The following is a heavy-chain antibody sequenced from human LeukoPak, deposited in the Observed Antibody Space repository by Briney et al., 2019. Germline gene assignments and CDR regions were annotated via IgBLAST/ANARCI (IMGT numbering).Heavy chain of an antibody. D-gene: IGHD1-26*01. CDR2: INQDGSEK. CDR1: GFTFSSYW. CDR3: ANAYGGNSDY. J-gene: IGHJ4*02. V-gene: IGHV3-7*01. Sequence: PEGSLRLSCAASGFTFSSYWMSWVRQAPGKGLEWVANINQDGSEKYYVDSVKGRFTISRDNAEKSLYLQMNSLRAEDTAVYYCANAYGGNSDYWGQGTLVTVSS.